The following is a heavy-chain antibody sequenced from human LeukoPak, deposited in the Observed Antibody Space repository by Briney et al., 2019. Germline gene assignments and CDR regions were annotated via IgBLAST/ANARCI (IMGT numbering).Heavy chain of an antibody. D-gene: IGHD1-26*01. J-gene: IGHJ4*02. CDR3: ARVRSYPQGGLDY. CDR2: IIPIFGTA. CDR1: GGTFSSYA. Sequence: GASVKVSCKASGGTFSSYAISWVRQAPGQGLEWMGGIIPIFGTANCAQKFQGRVTITTDESTSTAYMELSSLRSEDTAVYYCARVRSYPQGGLDYWGQGTLVTVSS. V-gene: IGHV1-69*05.